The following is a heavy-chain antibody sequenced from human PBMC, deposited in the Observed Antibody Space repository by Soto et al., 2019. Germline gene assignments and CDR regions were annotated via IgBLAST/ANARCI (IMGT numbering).Heavy chain of an antibody. CDR1: GFTVSNNY. CDR3: ARGLKIRHDAFDL. J-gene: IGHJ3*01. Sequence: GGSLRLSCAPSGFTVSNNYMNWVRQAPGKGLEWVSIIYSDGSTYYADYVKGRFTISRDNSKNTLYLQTDSLRAEDTAVYFCARGLKIRHDAFDLWGPGTMVTVSS. CDR2: IYSDGST. V-gene: IGHV3-53*01. D-gene: IGHD3-22*01.